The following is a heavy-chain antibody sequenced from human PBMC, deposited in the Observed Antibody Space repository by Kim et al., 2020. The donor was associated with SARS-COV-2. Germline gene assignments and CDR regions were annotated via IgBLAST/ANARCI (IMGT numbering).Heavy chain of an antibody. CDR2: IIPIFGTA. D-gene: IGHD5-12*01. V-gene: IGHV1-69*13. J-gene: IGHJ6*02. CDR3: ATRWNSTVEWLRFHYGMDV. Sequence: SVKVSCKASGGTFSSYAISWVRQAPGQGLEWMGGIIPIFGTANYAQKFQGRVTITADESTSTAYMELSSLRSEDTAVYYCATRWNSTVEWLRFHYGMDVWGQGTTVTVSS. CDR1: GGTFSSYA.